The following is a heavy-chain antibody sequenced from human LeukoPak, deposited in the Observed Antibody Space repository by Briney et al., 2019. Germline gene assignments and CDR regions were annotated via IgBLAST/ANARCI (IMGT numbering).Heavy chain of an antibody. V-gene: IGHV3-48*02. CDR3: ARETAWTVDY. J-gene: IGHJ4*02. CDR2: ISSRSNTI. CDR1: GFTFSTYS. Sequence: PGGSLRLSRAASGFTFSTYSMNWVRQAPGKGLEWVSYISSRSNTIYYADSVQGRFTISRDNAKNSLYLQMNSLRDEDTAVYYCARETAWTVDYWGQGTLVTVSS. D-gene: IGHD3/OR15-3a*01.